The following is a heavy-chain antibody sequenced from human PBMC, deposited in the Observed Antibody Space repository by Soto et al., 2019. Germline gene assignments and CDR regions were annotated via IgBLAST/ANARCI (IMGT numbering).Heavy chain of an antibody. J-gene: IGHJ4*02. D-gene: IGHD6-6*01. CDR3: ARDLYSSSSLGILQWEGANDY. CDR2: ISAYNGNT. Sequence: ASVKVSCKASGYTFTSYGISWVRQAPGQGLEWMGWISAYNGNTNYAQKLQGRVTMTTDTSTSTAYMEVRSLRSDDTAVYYCARDLYSSSSLGILQWEGANDYWGQGTLVTVS. V-gene: IGHV1-18*01. CDR1: GYTFTSYG.